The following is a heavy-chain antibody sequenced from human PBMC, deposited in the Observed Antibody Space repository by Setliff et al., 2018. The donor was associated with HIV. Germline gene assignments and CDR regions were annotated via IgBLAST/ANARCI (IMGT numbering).Heavy chain of an antibody. V-gene: IGHV4-4*07. D-gene: IGHD3-3*01. CDR2: IYTSGTP. CDR1: GDSINSYY. J-gene: IGHJ6*02. Sequence: SETLSLTCTVSGDSINSYYWSWIRQPAGKGLDWIGRIYTSGTPNYNPSLKRRVTMSLDTSKNQFSLKVRSVTASDTAVYYCARNFWNGPPDYYYYGMDVWGQGTTVTVSS. CDR3: ARNFWNGPPDYYYYGMDV.